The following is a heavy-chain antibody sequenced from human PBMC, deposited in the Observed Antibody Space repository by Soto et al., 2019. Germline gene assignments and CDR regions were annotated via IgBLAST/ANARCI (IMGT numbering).Heavy chain of an antibody. V-gene: IGHV4-39*01. CDR1: GGSISSSSYS. D-gene: IGHD2-2*01. CDR3: GRQPGHCGSTTCFGYYSVDV. J-gene: IGHJ6*02. CDR2: IYYSGST. Sequence: QLQLQESGPRLVKPSETLSLTCSVSGGSISSSSYSWGWIRQPPGKGLEWIGTIYYSGSTHYNPSLEVPFSISAATPNTPLSLRLSPVTAADTAVYYCGRQPGHCGSTTCFGYYSVDVWGQGTTVTVS.